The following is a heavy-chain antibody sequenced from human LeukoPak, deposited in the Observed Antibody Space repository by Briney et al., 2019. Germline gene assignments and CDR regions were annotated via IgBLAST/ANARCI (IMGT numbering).Heavy chain of an antibody. D-gene: IGHD4-11*01. CDR1: GFTFSSYG. CDR2: ISYDESNK. CDR3: AKSTTVTTQQRGYFDY. V-gene: IGHV3-30*18. Sequence: GRSLRLSCAASGFTFSSYGMHWVRQAPGKGLEWVAVISYDESNKYFADSVKGRFTFSRDNPKNTLYLQMNSLRPEDAAVYYCAKSTTVTTQQRGYFDYWGQGTLVTVSS. J-gene: IGHJ4*02.